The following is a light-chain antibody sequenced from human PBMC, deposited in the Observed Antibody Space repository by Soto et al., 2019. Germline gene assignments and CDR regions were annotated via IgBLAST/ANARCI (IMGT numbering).Light chain of an antibody. J-gene: IGKJ4*01. V-gene: IGKV3-20*01. Sequence: IVLTQSPGTLSLSPGERATLSCRASQSVSSSSLAWYQQKPGQAPRHLIYGASSRATGIPDRFSRSGSGTDFSLTISRLEPEDFAVYYWDQYDSSPLTCGGGTKVQIK. CDR1: QSVSSSS. CDR3: DQYDSSPLT. CDR2: GAS.